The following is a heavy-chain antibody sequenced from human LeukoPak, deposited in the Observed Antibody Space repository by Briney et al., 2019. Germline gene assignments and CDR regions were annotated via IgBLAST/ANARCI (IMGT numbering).Heavy chain of an antibody. CDR2: INPNSGGT. D-gene: IGHD2-21*01. CDR3: ARGPQGTYSYYYMDV. V-gene: IGHV1-2*02. Sequence: ASVKVSCKASGYTFTGYYMHWVRQAPGQGLEWMGWINPNSGGTNYAQKFQGRVTMTRDTSISTAYMELSSLRSEDTAVYYCARGPQGTYSYYYMDVWGKGTTVTVSS. CDR1: GYTFTGYY. J-gene: IGHJ6*03.